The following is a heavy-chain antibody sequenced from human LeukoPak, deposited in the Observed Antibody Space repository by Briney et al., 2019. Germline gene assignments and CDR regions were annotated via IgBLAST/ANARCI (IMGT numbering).Heavy chain of an antibody. CDR1: GFTFSSYA. CDR3: AREGSAARYDY. CDR2: ISGSGGST. V-gene: IGHV3-23*01. Sequence: GGSLRLSCAASGFTFSSYAMSWVRQAPGKGLEWVSAISGSGGSTYYADSVKGRFTISRDNAKNSLYLQMNSLRAEDTAVYYCAREGSAARYDYWGQGTLVTVSS. D-gene: IGHD6-13*01. J-gene: IGHJ4*02.